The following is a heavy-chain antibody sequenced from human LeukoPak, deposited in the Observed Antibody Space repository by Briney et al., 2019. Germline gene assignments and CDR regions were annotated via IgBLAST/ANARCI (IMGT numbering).Heavy chain of an antibody. CDR2: IIPIFGTA. V-gene: IGHV1-69*06. CDR3: VVGYSYGPWYYGMDV. CDR1: GGTFSSYA. D-gene: IGHD5-18*01. Sequence: SVKVSCKASGGTFSSYAISWVQQAPGQGLEWMGGIIPIFGTANYAQKFQGRVTITADKSTSTAYMELSSLRSEDTAVYYCVVGYSYGPWYYGMDVWGKGTTVTVSS. J-gene: IGHJ6*04.